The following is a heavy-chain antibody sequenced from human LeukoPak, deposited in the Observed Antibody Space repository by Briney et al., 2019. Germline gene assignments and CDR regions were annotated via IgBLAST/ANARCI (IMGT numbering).Heavy chain of an antibody. V-gene: IGHV5-10-1*01. J-gene: IGHJ4*02. D-gene: IGHD6-13*01. CDR1: GYSFTSYW. Sequence: GESLKISCKGSGYSFTSYWISWVRQMPGKGLEWMGRIDPSDSYTNYSPSFQGHVTISADKSISTAFLQWSSLKASDTALYYCASSIAATGTPGYWGQGTLVTVSS. CDR3: ASSIAATGTPGY. CDR2: IDPSDSYT.